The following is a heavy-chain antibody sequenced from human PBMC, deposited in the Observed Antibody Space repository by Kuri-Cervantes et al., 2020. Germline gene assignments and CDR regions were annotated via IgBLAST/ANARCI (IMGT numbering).Heavy chain of an antibody. Sequence: ASVKVSCKASGYTFTNYGTSWVRQAPGQGLEWMGWISAYNGNTNYAQNLQGRVTMTTDTSTSTAYMEVRSLRSDDTAVYYCARDGLYHYDYWGQGTLVTVSS. CDR1: GYTFTNYG. D-gene: IGHD3-16*01. V-gene: IGHV1-18*01. CDR2: ISAYNGNT. J-gene: IGHJ4*02. CDR3: ARDGLYHYDY.